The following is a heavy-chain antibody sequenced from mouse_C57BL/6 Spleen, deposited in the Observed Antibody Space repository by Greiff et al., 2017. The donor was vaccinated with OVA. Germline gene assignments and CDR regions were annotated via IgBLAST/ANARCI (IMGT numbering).Heavy chain of an antibody. D-gene: IGHD1-1*01. CDR2: IDPSESYT. V-gene: IGHV1-50*01. CDR1: GYTFTSYW. J-gene: IGHJ3*01. CDR3: ATYSGSSPFAY. Sequence: QVQLQQPGAELVKPGASVKLSCKASGYTFTSYWMQWVKQRPGQGLEWIGEIDPSESYTNYNQKFKGKATLTVDTSSSTAYMQLSSLTSEDSAVYYCATYSGSSPFAYWGQGTLVTVAA.